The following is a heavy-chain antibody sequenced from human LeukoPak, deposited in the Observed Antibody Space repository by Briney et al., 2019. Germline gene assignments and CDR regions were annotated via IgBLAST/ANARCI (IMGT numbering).Heavy chain of an antibody. D-gene: IGHD3-22*01. CDR3: ARDLRSRITMIVAPGYFDY. J-gene: IGHJ4*02. V-gene: IGHV3-30-3*01. Sequence: GGSLRLSCAASGFTFSSYAMHWVRQAPGKGLEWVAVISYDGSNKYYADSVKGRFTISRDNSKNTLYLQMNSLRAEDTAVYYCARDLRSRITMIVAPGYFDYWGQGTLVTVSS. CDR1: GFTFSSYA. CDR2: ISYDGSNK.